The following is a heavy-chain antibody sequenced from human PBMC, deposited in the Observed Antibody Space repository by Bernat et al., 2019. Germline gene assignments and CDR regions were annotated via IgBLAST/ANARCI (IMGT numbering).Heavy chain of an antibody. V-gene: IGHV3-23*01. CDR3: AKGDLRYFDWLFLFDY. CDR1: GFTFSSYA. D-gene: IGHD3-9*01. J-gene: IGHJ4*02. CDR2: ISGSGGST. Sequence: EVQLLESGGGLVQPGGSLRLSCAASGFTFSSYAMSWVCQAPGKGLEWVSAISGSGGSTYYADSVKGRFTISRDNSKNTLYLQMNSLRAEDTAVYYCAKGDLRYFDWLFLFDYWGQGTLVTVSS.